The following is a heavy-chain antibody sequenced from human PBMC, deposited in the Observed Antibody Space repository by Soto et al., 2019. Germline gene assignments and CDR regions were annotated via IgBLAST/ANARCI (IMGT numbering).Heavy chain of an antibody. V-gene: IGHV1-2*04. CDR2: INPNSGGT. J-gene: IGHJ4*02. CDR3: AREWRFGSSSRLDY. Sequence: GXSVKVSFRASRYTFTGYYMHWVRQGPGQGLEWMGWINPNSGGTNYAQKFQGWVTMTRDTSISTAYMELSRLRSDDTAVYYCAREWRFGSSSRLDYWGQGTLVTVSS. D-gene: IGHD6-6*01. CDR1: RYTFTGYY.